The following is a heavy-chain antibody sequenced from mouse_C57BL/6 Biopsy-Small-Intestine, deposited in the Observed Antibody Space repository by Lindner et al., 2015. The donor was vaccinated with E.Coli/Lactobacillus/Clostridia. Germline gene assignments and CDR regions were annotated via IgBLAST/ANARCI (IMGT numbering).Heavy chain of an antibody. Sequence: SVKVSCKVSGYTLTELSIHWVRQAPGKGLEWMGGFDPEDGETFYAQKFQGRVTITDDTSTDTAYMGLSSLRSEDTAVYYCATDTRFLMYDMDVWGQGTTVTVSS. CDR2: FDPEDGET. V-gene: IGHV1-83*01. D-gene: IGHD2-14*01. J-gene: IGHJ1*01. CDR3: ATDTRFLMYDMDV. CDR1: GYTLTELS.